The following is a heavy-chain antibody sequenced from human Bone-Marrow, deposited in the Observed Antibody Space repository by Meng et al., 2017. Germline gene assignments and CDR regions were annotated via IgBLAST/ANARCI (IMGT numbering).Heavy chain of an antibody. J-gene: IGHJ6*02. CDR2: IIPIFGTA. CDR3: ARGEGDYYYDSSGYYYYGMDV. D-gene: IGHD3-22*01. V-gene: IGHV1-69*13. Sequence: SVKVSCKASGGTFSSYAISWVRQAPGQGLEWMGGIIPIFGTANYAQKFQGRVTITADESTSTAYMELSSLRSEDTAVYYCARGEGDYYYDSSGYYYYGMDVWGQGTTVTVSS. CDR1: GGTFSSYA.